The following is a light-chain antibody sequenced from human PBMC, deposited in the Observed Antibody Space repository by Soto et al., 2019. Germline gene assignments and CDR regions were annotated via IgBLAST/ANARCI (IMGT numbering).Light chain of an antibody. V-gene: IGKV3-20*01. CDR3: QQYDSSHA. Sequence: EIVLTQSPGTLSLSPGERATLSCRASQSVSTNYLAWYQQKPGLAPRLLIYGASSRATGIPDRFSGSGSGTDLPLTINRLEPEDFAVYYCQQYDSSHAFGGGTKVEIK. CDR2: GAS. J-gene: IGKJ4*01. CDR1: QSVSTNY.